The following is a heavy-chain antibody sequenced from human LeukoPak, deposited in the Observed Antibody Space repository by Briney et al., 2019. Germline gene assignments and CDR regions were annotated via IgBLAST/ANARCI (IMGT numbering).Heavy chain of an antibody. Sequence: PGGSLRLSCEASGFSFNKYWMHWVRQVPGKGPVLVSRINPDGSTTNYADSVKGRFSISRDNAKSIMYLQMNSLSVEDTAVYYRARGGDGSNSLINFWGQGTLVTVSS. CDR2: INPDGSTT. CDR1: GFSFNKYW. D-gene: IGHD5-24*01. J-gene: IGHJ4*02. CDR3: ARGGDGSNSLINF. V-gene: IGHV3-74*01.